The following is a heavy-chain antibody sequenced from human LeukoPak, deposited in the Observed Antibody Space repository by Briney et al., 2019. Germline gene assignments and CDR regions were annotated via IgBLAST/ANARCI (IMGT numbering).Heavy chain of an antibody. CDR2: ISFDGNTI. CDR3: ARSGGLQKFDY. V-gene: IGHV3-30-3*01. CDR1: EFTFSNYA. J-gene: IGHJ4*02. Sequence: GGSLRLSCAASEFTFSNYAIHWVRQAPGKGLQWVAVISFDGNTIHYADSVKGRFTISRDTSKNTLYLQMNGLRAEDTAVYYCARSGGLQKFDYWGQGTLVTVSS. D-gene: IGHD4-11*01.